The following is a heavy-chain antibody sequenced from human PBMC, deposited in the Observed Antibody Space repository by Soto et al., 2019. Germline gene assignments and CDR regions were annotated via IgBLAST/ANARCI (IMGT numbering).Heavy chain of an antibody. D-gene: IGHD6-19*01. CDR2: INPSGGST. CDR1: GYTFTSYY. J-gene: IGHJ6*02. Sequence: ASVKVSCKASGYTFTSYYMHWVRQAPGQGLEWMGLINPSGGSTSYAQKFQGRVTMTRDTSTSTVYMELSSLRSEDTAVYYCAIDQLTIGIAVAGNYYYYGMDVWGQGTTVTVSS. V-gene: IGHV1-46*01. CDR3: AIDQLTIGIAVAGNYYYYGMDV.